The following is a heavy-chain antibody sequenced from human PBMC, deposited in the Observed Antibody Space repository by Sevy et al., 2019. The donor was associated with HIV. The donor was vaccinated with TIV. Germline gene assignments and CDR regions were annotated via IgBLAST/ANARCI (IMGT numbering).Heavy chain of an antibody. CDR2: ISKDGTNK. CDR1: GFNISPYA. V-gene: IGHV3-30*04. CDR3: AKEGYYYDSHSADWFDP. J-gene: IGHJ5*02. Sequence: GGSLRLSCSASGFNISPYALHWVRQTPGKGLQWLAVISKDGTNKDYADFVKGRFSLSRDNSKNTLYLKMSNLRPEDTAGYYCAKEGYYYDSHSADWFDPWGQGTLVTVSS. D-gene: IGHD3-22*01.